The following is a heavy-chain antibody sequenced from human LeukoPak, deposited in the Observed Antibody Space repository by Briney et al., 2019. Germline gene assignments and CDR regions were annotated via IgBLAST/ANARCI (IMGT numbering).Heavy chain of an antibody. CDR2: IWYDGSKE. V-gene: IGHV3-33*01. CDR1: GFTFSSYG. CDR3: ARDGYSFGSFDY. Sequence: GRSLRLSCAASGFTFSSYGMHWVRQAPGKELEWVAVIWYDGSKEYYAISVKGQFTISRDNSKNTMYLQMNSLRAEDTAVYYCARDGYSFGSFDYWGQGTLVTVSS. J-gene: IGHJ4*02. D-gene: IGHD5-18*01.